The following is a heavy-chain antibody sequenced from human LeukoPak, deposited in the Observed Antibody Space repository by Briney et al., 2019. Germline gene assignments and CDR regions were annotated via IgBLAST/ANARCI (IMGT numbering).Heavy chain of an antibody. CDR3: ARLSSGWYPDY. CDR1: GGSISSSSYY. D-gene: IGHD6-19*01. Sequence: SETLSPTCTVSGGSISSSSYYWGWIRQPPGKGLEWIGSIYYSGSTYYNPSLKSRVTISVDTSKNQFSLKLSSVTAADTAVYYCARLSSGWYPDYWGQGTLVTVSS. V-gene: IGHV4-39*01. CDR2: IYYSGST. J-gene: IGHJ4*02.